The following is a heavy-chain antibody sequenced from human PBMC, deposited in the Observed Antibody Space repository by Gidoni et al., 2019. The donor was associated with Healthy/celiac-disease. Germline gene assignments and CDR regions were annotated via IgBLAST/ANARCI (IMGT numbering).Heavy chain of an antibody. Sequence: EVQLVESGGGLVEPGRSLRLSCAASGFKFDDYAMHWVRQIPGKGLEWVSGISWSSAGTGYADSVKGRFTISRDNVKNSLYLQMNSLTAEDTGLYYCTKDKGYTLTTAGGMDVWGQGTTVTVS. V-gene: IGHV3-9*01. CDR1: GFKFDDYA. J-gene: IGHJ6*02. CDR3: TKDKGYTLTTAGGMDV. CDR2: ISWSSAGT. D-gene: IGHD1-1*01.